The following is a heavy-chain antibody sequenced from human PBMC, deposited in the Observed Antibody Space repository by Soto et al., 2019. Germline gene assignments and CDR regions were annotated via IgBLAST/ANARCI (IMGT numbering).Heavy chain of an antibody. Sequence: QVQLVQSGAEVKKPGASVKVSCRASGYTFTNYYIHWVRQAPGQGLEWMGIINPSGSTTYAQKFQGRATLTRDTASRTVHMELSRLRSEDAAVYYCARQAGVAMFGVVSYYGMDVWGQGTTVTVSS. CDR1: GYTFTNYY. J-gene: IGHJ6*02. CDR3: ARQAGVAMFGVVSYYGMDV. D-gene: IGHD3-3*02. V-gene: IGHV1-46*01. CDR2: INPSGST.